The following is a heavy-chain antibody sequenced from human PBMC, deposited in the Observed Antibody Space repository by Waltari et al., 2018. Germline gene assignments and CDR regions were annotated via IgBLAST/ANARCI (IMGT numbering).Heavy chain of an antibody. D-gene: IGHD3-22*01. Sequence: EVQLVQSGAEVKKPGESLKISCKGSGYSFTSYWIGWVRQMPGHGLEWMGIIYPGDSDTRYSPSFQGQVTISADKSISTAYLQWSSLKASDTAMYYCARQYYYDSSGYLGDDAFDIWGQGTMVTVSS. CDR3: ARQYYYDSSGYLGDDAFDI. V-gene: IGHV5-51*01. J-gene: IGHJ3*02. CDR2: IYPGDSDT. CDR1: GYSFTSYW.